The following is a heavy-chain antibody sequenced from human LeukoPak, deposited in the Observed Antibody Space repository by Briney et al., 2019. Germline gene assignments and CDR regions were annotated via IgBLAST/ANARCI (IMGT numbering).Heavy chain of an antibody. CDR3: ARVPFDTDSYYYYFGMDV. CDR2: VYQTGGT. D-gene: IGHD2-21*02. Sequence: SETLSLTCAVSGVSISSSNGWSWVRQPPGKGLEWIGEVYQTGGTNYNPSLKSRVTILVDTSKNQFSLKLTSVTAADTAVYYCARVPFDTDSYYYYFGMDVWGQGTTVTVSS. V-gene: IGHV4-4*02. J-gene: IGHJ6*02. CDR1: GVSISSSNG.